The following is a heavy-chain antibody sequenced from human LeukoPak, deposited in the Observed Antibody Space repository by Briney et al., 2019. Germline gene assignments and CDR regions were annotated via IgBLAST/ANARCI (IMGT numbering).Heavy chain of an antibody. CDR1: GFTFDDYG. J-gene: IGHJ6*03. CDR3: ARDSSYYYYYYMDV. V-gene: IGHV3-20*04. Sequence: GGSLRLSCAASGFTFDDYGMSWVRQAPGKGLEWVSGINWNGGSTGYADSVKGRFTISRDNAKNSLYLQMNSLRAEDTALYYCARDSSYYYYYYMDVWGQGTLVTVSS. CDR2: INWNGGST.